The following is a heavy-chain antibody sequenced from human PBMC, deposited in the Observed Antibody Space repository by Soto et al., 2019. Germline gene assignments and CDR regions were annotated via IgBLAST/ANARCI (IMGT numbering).Heavy chain of an antibody. CDR2: TYYRSKWYN. J-gene: IGHJ4*02. D-gene: IGHD2-21*02. Sequence: QVQLQQSGPGLVKPSQTLSLTCAISGDSVSSNSAAWNWIRQSPSRGLEWLGRTYYRSKWYNDYAVCVKSRITINPDTSKNQFSLQLNSVTPEDTAVYYCARDLRATLPTTIVVVTFFDYWGKGTLVTVSS. CDR3: ARDLRATLPTTIVVVTFFDY. CDR1: GDSVSSNSAA. V-gene: IGHV6-1*01.